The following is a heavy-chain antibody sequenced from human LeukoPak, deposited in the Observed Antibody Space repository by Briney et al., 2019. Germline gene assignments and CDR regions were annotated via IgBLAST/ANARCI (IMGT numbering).Heavy chain of an antibody. D-gene: IGHD5-24*01. Sequence: PSQTLSHTCTVSGGSVNSYYWSWIRQPPGKGLEWLRHIDYSGNTNYSPPLQSRLTISVDTSKKQFSLKLRSVTAADTATYYCASTVGWLQFGLAIYHWGQGTLVTVSS. CDR1: GGSVNSYY. V-gene: IGHV4-59*02. CDR3: ASTVGWLQFGLAIYH. CDR2: IDYSGNT. J-gene: IGHJ5*02.